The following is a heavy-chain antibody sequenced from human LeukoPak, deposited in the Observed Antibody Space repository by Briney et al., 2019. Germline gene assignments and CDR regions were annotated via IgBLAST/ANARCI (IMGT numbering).Heavy chain of an antibody. Sequence: SETLSLTCTVSGGSISSYYWSWIRQPPGKGLEWIGYIYYSGSTNYNPSLKSRVTISVDTSKNQFSLKLSSVTAADTAVYYCARMSVAGDHFDCWGQGTLVTVSS. J-gene: IGHJ4*02. D-gene: IGHD6-19*01. CDR2: IYYSGST. CDR3: ARMSVAGDHFDC. CDR1: GGSISSYY. V-gene: IGHV4-59*01.